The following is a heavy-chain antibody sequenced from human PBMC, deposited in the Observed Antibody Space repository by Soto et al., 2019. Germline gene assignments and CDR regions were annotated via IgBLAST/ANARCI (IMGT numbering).Heavy chain of an antibody. CDR2: ISGSNANT. J-gene: IGHJ4*02. CDR3: ARYINCDY. CDR1: GYTFTNYG. D-gene: IGHD1-20*01. V-gene: IGHV1-18*01. Sequence: GXSVKVSCKASGYTFTNYGISWVRQAPGQGLEWMGWISGSNANTKYAQKLQGRVTMTTDSSTSTAYMELRSLRSDDTAVYYCARYINCDYWGQGTLVTVPQ.